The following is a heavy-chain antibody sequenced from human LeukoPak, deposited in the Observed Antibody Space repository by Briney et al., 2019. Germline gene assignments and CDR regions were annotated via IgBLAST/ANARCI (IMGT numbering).Heavy chain of an antibody. V-gene: IGHV5-51*01. J-gene: IGHJ4*02. CDR2: IYPGDFDT. Sequence: GESLKISCKGSGYSFSNYWIGWVRQMPGKGLEWMGTIYPGDFDTRYSPSFQGQVTISADKSISTAYLQWSSLKASDTAMYYCARHRSSGWLQASADYWGQGTLVTVSS. D-gene: IGHD5-24*01. CDR1: GYSFSNYW. CDR3: ARHRSSGWLQASADY.